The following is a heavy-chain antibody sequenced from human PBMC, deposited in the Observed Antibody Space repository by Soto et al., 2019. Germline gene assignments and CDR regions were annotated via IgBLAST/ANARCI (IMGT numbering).Heavy chain of an antibody. D-gene: IGHD2-2*01. V-gene: IGHV4-30-4*01. CDR1: GGSISSGGYY. Sequence: SETLSLTCTVSGGSISSGGYYWSWIRQPPGKGLEWLGYISDSGSTYYNPSLESRIAMSLDTSKNQFFLKLSSVTAADTAVYYCARLHGYCIKTSCSGHCARDVWGKGTTVTVS. CDR3: ARLHGYCIKTSCSGHCARDV. J-gene: IGHJ6*03. CDR2: ISDSGST.